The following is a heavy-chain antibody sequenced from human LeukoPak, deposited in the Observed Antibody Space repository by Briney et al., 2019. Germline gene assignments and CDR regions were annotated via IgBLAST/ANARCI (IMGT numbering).Heavy chain of an antibody. J-gene: IGHJ4*02. CDR2: ISSSGSTI. V-gene: IGHV3-11*04. Sequence: GGSLRLSCAASGFTFSDYYMSWIRQAPGKGLEWASYISSSGSTIYYADSVKGRFTISRDNAKNSLYLQMNSLRAEDTAVYYCARDRDIRHYYFDYWGQGTLVTVSS. CDR1: GFTFSDYY. CDR3: ARDRDIRHYYFDY. D-gene: IGHD3-16*01.